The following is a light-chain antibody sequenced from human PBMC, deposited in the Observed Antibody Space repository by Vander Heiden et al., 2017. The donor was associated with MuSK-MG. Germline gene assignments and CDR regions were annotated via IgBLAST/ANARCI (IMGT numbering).Light chain of an antibody. CDR3: RQSLQTHQV. Sequence: DIVMTQSPLSLPVTPGEPASISCRSSQSLLHSTGYNYLVWYLQKPEQSPQLLVYLGSNRASGVPDKFTARGSGTDYRLNTSREEAEDFGVYYCRQSLQTHQVFGQGTQLEIK. CDR2: LGS. J-gene: IGKJ5*01. V-gene: IGKV2-28*01. CDR1: QSLLHSTGYNY.